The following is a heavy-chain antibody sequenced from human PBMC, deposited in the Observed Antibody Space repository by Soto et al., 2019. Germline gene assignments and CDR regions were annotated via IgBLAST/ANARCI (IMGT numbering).Heavy chain of an antibody. J-gene: IGHJ4*02. CDR3: VRGGVWDPRWLFVY. V-gene: IGHV3-33*01. D-gene: IGHD3-22*01. CDR1: GFTFSSYG. Sequence: PGGSLRLSCAASGFTFSSYGMHWVRQAPGKGLEWVAVIWYDGSNKYYADSVKGRFTISRDNSKNTLYLQMNSLRAEDTAVYYCVRGGVWDPRWLFVYRGQRTLVTGSS. CDR2: IWYDGSNK.